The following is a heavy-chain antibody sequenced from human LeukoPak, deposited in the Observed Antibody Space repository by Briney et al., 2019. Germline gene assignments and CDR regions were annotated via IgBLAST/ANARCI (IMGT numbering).Heavy chain of an antibody. Sequence: GGSLRLSCAASGFTFSSYEMNWVRQAPGKGLEWLSYINYNGESIYYADSVKGRLTVSRDNARGSLYLQMNSLRGEDTAVYYCARRATVTYHGMDVWGQGTTVTVSS. J-gene: IGHJ6*02. CDR1: GFTFSSYE. V-gene: IGHV3-48*03. CDR3: ARRATVTYHGMDV. D-gene: IGHD4-17*01. CDR2: INYNGESI.